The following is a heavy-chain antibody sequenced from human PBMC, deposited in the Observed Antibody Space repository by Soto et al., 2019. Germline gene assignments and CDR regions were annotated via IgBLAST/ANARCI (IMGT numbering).Heavy chain of an antibody. CDR1: GYGFTIYG. Sequence: ASVKVSCKASGYGFTIYGLSWVRQAPGQGLEGMAWISPYNGNANYAQKFQDRVSMTTDTSTSTAYMELRSLRFDDTAVYYCARDLGFSSSKALDFWGQGTLVTVS. CDR3: ARDLGFSSSKALDF. J-gene: IGHJ4*02. D-gene: IGHD6-6*01. V-gene: IGHV1-18*01. CDR2: ISPYNGNA.